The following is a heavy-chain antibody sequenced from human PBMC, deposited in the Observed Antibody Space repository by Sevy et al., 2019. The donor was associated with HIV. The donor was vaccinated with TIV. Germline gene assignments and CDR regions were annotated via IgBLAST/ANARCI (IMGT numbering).Heavy chain of an antibody. CDR3: ARDRRITIFWVGNFDY. CDR1: GYTFTGYY. V-gene: IGHV1-2*06. J-gene: IGHJ4*02. Sequence: ASVKVSCKASGYTFTGYYMHWVRQAPGQGLEWMGRINPNSGGTNYAQKFQGRVTMTRDTSISTAYMELSRLRSDDTAGDYWARDRRITIFWVGNFDYWGQGTLVTVSS. CDR2: INPNSGGT. D-gene: IGHD3-3*01.